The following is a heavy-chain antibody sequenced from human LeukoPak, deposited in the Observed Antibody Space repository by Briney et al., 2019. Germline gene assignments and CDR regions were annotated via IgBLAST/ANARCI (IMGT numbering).Heavy chain of an antibody. CDR2: IRSKANSYAT. J-gene: IGHJ6*03. CDR3: ARDKGAARPRGYMDV. V-gene: IGHV3-73*01. Sequence: GGSLRLSCAASGFTFSGSAMHWVRQASGKGLEWVGRIRSKANSYATAYAASVKGRFTISRDDSKNTAYLQMNSLRAEDTAVYYCARDKGAARPRGYMDVWGKGTTVTVSS. D-gene: IGHD6-6*01. CDR1: GFTFSGSA.